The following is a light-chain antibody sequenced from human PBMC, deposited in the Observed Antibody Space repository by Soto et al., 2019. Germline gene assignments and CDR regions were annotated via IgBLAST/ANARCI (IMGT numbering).Light chain of an antibody. J-gene: IGKJ2*01. CDR2: GAS. CDR3: QQYGNSPYT. CDR1: QSVSINS. Sequence: EIVLTQSPGTLSLSPGDRATLSCRASQSVSINSLAWYQQHPGQAPRLLIYGASSRATGIPDRFRGSGSGTDFTLAISRLEPEDFAVYYCQQYGNSPYTFGQGTNLEIK. V-gene: IGKV3-20*01.